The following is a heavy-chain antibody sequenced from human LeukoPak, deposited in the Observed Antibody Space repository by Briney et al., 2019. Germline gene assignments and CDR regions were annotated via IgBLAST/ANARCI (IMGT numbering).Heavy chain of an antibody. J-gene: IGHJ4*02. CDR1: GFTFSSYW. D-gene: IGHD1-14*01. CDR3: ARETTEAFDY. V-gene: IGHV3-21*01. Sequence: GGSLRLSCAASGFTFSSYWMHWVRQAPGKGLEWVSSISTSSTYIYYADSVKGRFTISRDNAKNSVYLQMNTLRAEDTAVYYCARETTEAFDYWGQGTLVTVSS. CDR2: ISTSSTYI.